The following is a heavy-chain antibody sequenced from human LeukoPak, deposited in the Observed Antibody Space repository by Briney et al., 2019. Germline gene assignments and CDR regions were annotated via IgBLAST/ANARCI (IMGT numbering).Heavy chain of an antibody. D-gene: IGHD1-7*01. V-gene: IGHV3-30*18. CDR2: ISYDGSNK. CDR1: GFTFSSYG. CDR3: AKDIRRGTNWNYMYY. Sequence: PGGSLRLSCAASGFTFSSYGMHWVRQAPGKGLEWVAVISYDGSNKYYADSVKSRFTISRDNSKNTLYLQMNSLRAEDTAVYYCAKDIRRGTNWNYMYYWGQGTLVTVSS. J-gene: IGHJ4*02.